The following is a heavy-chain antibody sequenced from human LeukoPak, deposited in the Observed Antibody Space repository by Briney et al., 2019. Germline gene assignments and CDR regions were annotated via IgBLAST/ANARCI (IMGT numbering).Heavy chain of an antibody. CDR2: IYTSGST. V-gene: IGHV4-61*02. CDR3: AREAYYYDSSGQNTLGY. J-gene: IGHJ4*02. CDR1: GGSISSSSYY. D-gene: IGHD3-22*01. Sequence: SETLSLTCTVPGGSISSSSYYWSWIRQPAGKGLEWIGRIYTSGSTNYNPSLKSRVTMSVDTSKNQFSLKLSSVTAADTAVYYCAREAYYYDSSGQNTLGYWGQGTLVTVSS.